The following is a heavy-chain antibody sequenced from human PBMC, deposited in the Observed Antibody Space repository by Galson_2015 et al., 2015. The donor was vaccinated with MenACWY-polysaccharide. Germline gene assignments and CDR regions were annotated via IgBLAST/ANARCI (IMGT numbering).Heavy chain of an antibody. V-gene: IGHV1-2*02. J-gene: IGHJ4*02. D-gene: IGHD3-22*01. CDR2: INPNSGGP. CDR3: ARAPARYYYDSSGGYCFDY. CDR1: GYTFTGYY. Sequence: SVKVSCKASGYTFTGYYMHWVRQAPGQGLEWMGWINPNSGGPNYAQKFQGRVTMTRDTSISTAYMELSRLRSDDTAVYYCARAPARYYYDSSGGYCFDYWGQGTLVTVSS.